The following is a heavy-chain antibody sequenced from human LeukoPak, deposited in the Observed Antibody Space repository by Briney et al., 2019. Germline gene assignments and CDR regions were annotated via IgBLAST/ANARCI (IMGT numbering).Heavy chain of an antibody. CDR2: IYTSGST. CDR3: ARGLFKGWFDP. Sequence: SQTLSLTCTVSGGSLSSGSYYWSWIRQPAGTGLEWIGRIYTSGSTNYNPSLKSRVTISVDTSKNQFSLKLSSVTAADTAVYYCARGLFKGWFDPWGQGTLVTVSS. V-gene: IGHV4-61*02. D-gene: IGHD2-21*01. CDR1: GGSLSSGSYY. J-gene: IGHJ5*02.